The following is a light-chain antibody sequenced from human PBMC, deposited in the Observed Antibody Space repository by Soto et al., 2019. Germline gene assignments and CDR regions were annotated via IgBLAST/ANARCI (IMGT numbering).Light chain of an antibody. V-gene: IGLV2-14*01. CDR2: EVX. Sequence: QSALTQPASVSGSPGQSITISCTGTSSDVGAYNYVSWYQQHPGKAPKLMIFEVXDRPSGXXNXFSGSKSGNTASLTISGLQAEDEADYYCSSYTSSNTLVFGGGTKLTVL. J-gene: IGLJ2*01. CDR1: SSDVGAYNY. CDR3: SSYTSSNTLV.